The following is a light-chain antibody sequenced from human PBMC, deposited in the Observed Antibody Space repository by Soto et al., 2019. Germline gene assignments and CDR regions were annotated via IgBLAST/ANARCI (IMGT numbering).Light chain of an antibody. Sequence: EIVLTQSPATLSLSPGERATLSCRASQSVSSYLAWYQQKPGQAPRLLIYDASNRATGIPARFSGSGSGTDFTLTISSLEPEDFAVYCCQQRSNWPRSFGPGTKLEI. J-gene: IGKJ2*01. CDR2: DAS. CDR1: QSVSSY. CDR3: QQRSNWPRS. V-gene: IGKV3-11*01.